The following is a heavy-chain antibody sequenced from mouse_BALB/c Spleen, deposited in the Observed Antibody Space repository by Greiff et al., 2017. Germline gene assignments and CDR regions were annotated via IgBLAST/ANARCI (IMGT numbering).Heavy chain of an antibody. CDR3: ARWAYGSSYYAMDY. V-gene: IGHV5-17*02. Sequence: EVKLVESGGGLVQPGGSRKLSCAASGFTFSSFGMHWVRQAPEKGLEWVAYISSGSSTIYYADTVKGRFTISRDNPKNTLFLQMTSLRSEDTAMYYCARWAYGSSYYAMDYWGQGTSVTVSS. D-gene: IGHD1-1*01. J-gene: IGHJ4*01. CDR1: GFTFSSFG. CDR2: ISSGSSTI.